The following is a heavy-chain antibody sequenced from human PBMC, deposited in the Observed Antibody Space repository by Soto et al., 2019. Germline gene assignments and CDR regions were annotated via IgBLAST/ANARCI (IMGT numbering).Heavy chain of an antibody. Sequence: EVQLLESGGGLVQPGGSLRLYCAASGFTFSNFAMTWVRQAPGKGLEWVSTIVDSGGNTYYADSVKGRFTISRDNSKNTLFLHMNSLRVEDTAVYYCAEGGFYDGFDYWGHGTLVTVSS. D-gene: IGHD5-12*01. CDR1: GFTFSNFA. CDR3: AEGGFYDGFDY. CDR2: IVDSGGNT. V-gene: IGHV3-23*01. J-gene: IGHJ4*01.